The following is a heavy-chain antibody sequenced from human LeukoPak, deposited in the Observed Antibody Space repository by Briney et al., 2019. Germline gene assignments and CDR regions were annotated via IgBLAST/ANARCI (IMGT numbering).Heavy chain of an antibody. CDR1: GFTFSNAW. D-gene: IGHD2-2*01. Sequence: PGGSLRLSCAASGFTFSNAWMSWVRQAPGKGLEWVGRIRSKTDGGTTDYAAPVKGRFTISRDDSKNTLYLQMNSLKTEDTAVYYCTTEDKRYCSSTSCRVDYWGQGTLVTVSS. CDR3: TTEDKRYCSSTSCRVDY. CDR2: IRSKTDGGTT. J-gene: IGHJ4*02. V-gene: IGHV3-15*01.